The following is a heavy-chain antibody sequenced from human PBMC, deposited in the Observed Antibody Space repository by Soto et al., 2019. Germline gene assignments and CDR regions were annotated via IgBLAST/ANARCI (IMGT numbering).Heavy chain of an antibody. J-gene: IGHJ4*02. CDR3: AGTRGYCSGGSCPTVVDY. CDR2: IYYSGST. Sequence: SETLSLTCTVSGGSISSYYWSWIRQPPGKGLEWIGYIYYSGSTNYNPSLRSRVTISVDTSKNQFSLKLSSVTAADTAVYYCAGTRGYCSGGSCPTVVDYWGQGTLVTVSS. V-gene: IGHV4-59*01. CDR1: GGSISSYY. D-gene: IGHD2-15*01.